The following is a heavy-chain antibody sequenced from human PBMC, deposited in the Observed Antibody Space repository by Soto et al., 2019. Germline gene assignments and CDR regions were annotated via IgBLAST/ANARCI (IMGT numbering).Heavy chain of an antibody. CDR3: ARGYDSSGYYPYYYGMDV. D-gene: IGHD3-22*01. J-gene: IGHJ6*02. Sequence: QVQLQESGPGLVKPSQTLSLTCTVSGGSISSGGYYWSWIRQHPGKGLEWIGYIYYSGSTYYNPSLQSRVTISVDTSKNQFSLKLSSVTAADTAVYYCARGYDSSGYYPYYYGMDVWGQGTTVTVSS. CDR1: GGSISSGGYY. V-gene: IGHV4-31*03. CDR2: IYYSGST.